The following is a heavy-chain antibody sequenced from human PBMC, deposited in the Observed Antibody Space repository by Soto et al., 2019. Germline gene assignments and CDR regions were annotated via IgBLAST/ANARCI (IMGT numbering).Heavy chain of an antibody. Sequence: ETLSLTCSVSGGSISSGYWTWIRQPPGKGLEWIGDIYHSGSINYNPSLKSRVIMSVDTAKNQFSLRLSSVTAADTAVYYCARTSRFDCWGQGTLVTVSS. CDR2: IYHSGSI. J-gene: IGHJ4*02. CDR1: GGSISSGY. V-gene: IGHV4-59*01. D-gene: IGHD6-6*01. CDR3: ARTSRFDC.